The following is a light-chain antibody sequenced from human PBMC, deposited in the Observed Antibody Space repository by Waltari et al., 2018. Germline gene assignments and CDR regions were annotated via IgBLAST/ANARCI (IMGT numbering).Light chain of an antibody. CDR1: QGISSY. CDR2: AAS. CDR3: QQYYSYPLT. J-gene: IGKJ4*01. V-gene: IGKV1-8*01. Sequence: AIRMTKSPSSFSASTGDRVTITCRASQGISSYLAWYQQKPGKAPKVLIYAASTLQSGVPSRFSGSGSGTDFTLTISCLQSEDFAIYYCQQYYSYPLTFGGGTRVEIK.